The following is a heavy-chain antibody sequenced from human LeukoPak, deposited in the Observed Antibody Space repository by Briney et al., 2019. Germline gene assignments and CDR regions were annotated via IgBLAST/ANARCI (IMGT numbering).Heavy chain of an antibody. CDR2: INHSGST. CDR1: GGSISSYY. V-gene: IGHV4-34*01. Sequence: SETLSLTCTVSGGSISSYYWSWIRQPPGKGLEWIGEINHSGSTNYNPSLKSRVTISVDTSKNQFSLKLSSVTAADTAVYYCARGPGYYDSSGYRVWGQGTLVTVSS. D-gene: IGHD3-22*01. J-gene: IGHJ4*02. CDR3: ARGPGYYDSSGYRV.